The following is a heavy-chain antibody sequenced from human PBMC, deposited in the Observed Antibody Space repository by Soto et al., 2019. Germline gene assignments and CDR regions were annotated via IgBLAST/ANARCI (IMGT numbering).Heavy chain of an antibody. CDR2: INHSGST. J-gene: IGHJ3*02. D-gene: IGHD4-4*01. CDR3: ASPQRQYDAFDI. V-gene: IGHV4-34*01. Sequence: SETLSLTCAVYGGSFSGYYWSWIRQPPGKGLEWIGEINHSGSTNYNPSLKSRVTISVDTSKNQFSLKLSSVTAADTAVYYCASPQRQYDAFDIWGQGTMVPVS. CDR1: GGSFSGYY.